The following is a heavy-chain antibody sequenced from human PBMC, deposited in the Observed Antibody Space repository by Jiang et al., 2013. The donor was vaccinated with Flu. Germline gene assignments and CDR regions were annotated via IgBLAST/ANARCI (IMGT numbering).Heavy chain of an antibody. CDR1: GFTLSDYW. V-gene: IGHV3-7*03. J-gene: IGHJ4*02. Sequence: QLLESGGGLVQPGGSLRLSCAASGFTLSDYWMHWVRQAPGKGLEWVANIKQDGSEKSYVDSVKGRFTISRDNAKNSLYLQMNTLRAGDTAVYYCARGGIAVGQYWGQGTLVTVSS. CDR2: IKQDGSEK. CDR3: ARGGIAVGQY. D-gene: IGHD6-19*01.